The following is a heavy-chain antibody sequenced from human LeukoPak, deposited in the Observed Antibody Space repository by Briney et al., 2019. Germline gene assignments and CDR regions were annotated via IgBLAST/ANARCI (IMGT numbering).Heavy chain of an antibody. CDR2: IFYRGST. D-gene: IGHD1-14*01. CDR3: ARNLDY. Sequence: SETLSLTCAVSGGSISSGSYYWGWVRQPPGKGLEYIGTIFYRGSTYYNPSLKSRVTMSVDTSKNQFSLKLSSVTAADTAVYYCARNLDYWGQGTLVTVSS. J-gene: IGHJ4*02. V-gene: IGHV4-39*01. CDR1: GGSISSGSYY.